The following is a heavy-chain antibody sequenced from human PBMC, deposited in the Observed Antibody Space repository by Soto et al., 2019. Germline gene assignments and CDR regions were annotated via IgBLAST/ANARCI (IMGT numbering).Heavy chain of an antibody. D-gene: IGHD3-10*01. CDR1: GGSISSSSYY. J-gene: IGHJ3*02. V-gene: IGHV4-39*01. CDR2: IYYSGST. CDR3: ARPLWELLAFDI. Sequence: QLLESGPGLVKPSETLSLTCTVSGGSISSSSYYWGWIRQPPGKGLEWIGSIYYSGSTYYNPSLKSRVTISVDTSKNQFSLKLSSVTAADTAVYYCARPLWELLAFDIWGQGTMVTVSS.